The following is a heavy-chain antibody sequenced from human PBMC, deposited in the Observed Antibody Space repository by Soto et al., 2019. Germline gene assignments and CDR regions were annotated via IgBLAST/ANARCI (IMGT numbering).Heavy chain of an antibody. CDR2: IYYSGST. CDR3: ARHHDS. J-gene: IGHJ4*02. V-gene: IGHV4-59*08. CDR1: GGSFSGYY. Sequence: SETLSLTCAVYGGSFSGYYWSWIRQPPGKGLEWIGYIYYSGSTNYNPPLKSRVTISVDTSKNQFSLKLSSVTAADTAVYYCARHHDSWGQGTLVTVSS.